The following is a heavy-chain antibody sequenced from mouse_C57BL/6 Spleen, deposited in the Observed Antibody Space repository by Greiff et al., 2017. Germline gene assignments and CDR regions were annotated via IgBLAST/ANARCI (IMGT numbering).Heavy chain of an antibody. CDR1: GYTFTSYW. D-gene: IGHD2-3*01. V-gene: IGHV1-52*01. J-gene: IGHJ2*01. CDR2: IDPSDSET. CDR3: AREDGYFDY. Sequence: QVQLKQPGAELVRPGSSVKLSCKASGYTFTSYWMHWVKQRPIQGLEWIGNIDPSDSETHYNQKFKDKATLTVDKSSSTAYMQLSCLTSEASAVYYCAREDGYFDYWGQGTTLTVSS.